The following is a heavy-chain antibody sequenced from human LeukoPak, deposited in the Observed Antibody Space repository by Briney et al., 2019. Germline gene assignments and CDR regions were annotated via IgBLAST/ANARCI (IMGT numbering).Heavy chain of an antibody. CDR1: GFTFRDYG. CDR2: IRSRIYGGAP. Sequence: GGSLRLSCAASGFTFRDYGLGWVRQAPGMGLELVSFIRSRIYGGAPEYAASVRGRFSVSRDDSDSIAYLQMNNLKSEDTAVYYCARGQTVSGAKYYFDFWSPGTLVTVSS. V-gene: IGHV3-49*04. CDR3: ARGQTVSGAKYYFDF. D-gene: IGHD3-10*01. J-gene: IGHJ4*02.